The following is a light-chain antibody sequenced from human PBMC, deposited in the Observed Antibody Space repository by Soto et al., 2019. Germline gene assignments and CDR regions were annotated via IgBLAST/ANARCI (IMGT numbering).Light chain of an antibody. CDR1: SSNFGAGYD. J-gene: IGLJ1*01. Sequence: QSVLTQPPSVSGAPGQRVTISLAGSSSNFGAGYDVHWYQQLPGTAPQLLIYGNADRPSGVPDRFSGSKSGTSASLAITGLQAEDEADYYCQSYDSSLSGYVFGTGTKVTVL. CDR3: QSYDSSLSGYV. V-gene: IGLV1-40*01. CDR2: GNA.